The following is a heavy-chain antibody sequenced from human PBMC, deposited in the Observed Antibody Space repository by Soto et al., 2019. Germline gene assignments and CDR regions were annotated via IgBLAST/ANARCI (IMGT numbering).Heavy chain of an antibody. CDR2: VSTGNGNT. CDR3: AKGSQMWTPAY. V-gene: IGHV1-3*04. CDR1: GYTFTDYA. D-gene: IGHD2-21*01. Sequence: QVQLVQSGAEVKKPGASVKVSCKASGYTFTDYATHWVRQAPGQRLDWMGWVSTGNGNTKYSQKLQGRVTITRDTTATTAYMELYSLRSEDTAVYYCAKGSQMWTPAYWGQATLGTDSS. J-gene: IGHJ4*02.